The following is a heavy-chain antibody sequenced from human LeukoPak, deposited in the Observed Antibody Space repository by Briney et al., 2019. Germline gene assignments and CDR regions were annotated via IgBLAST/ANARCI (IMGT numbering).Heavy chain of an antibody. CDR3: ARHGPYMTTVGS. Sequence: SETLSLTCTVSDDSISDYYRGWIRQPPGKGLEWIGYFHNSGTSTYNPSLKSRVTISVDTSKNQFSLKLSSVTAADTAVYYCARHGPYMTTVGSWGQGTLVTVSS. CDR2: FHNSGTS. J-gene: IGHJ4*02. V-gene: IGHV4-59*08. CDR1: DDSISDYY. D-gene: IGHD4-11*01.